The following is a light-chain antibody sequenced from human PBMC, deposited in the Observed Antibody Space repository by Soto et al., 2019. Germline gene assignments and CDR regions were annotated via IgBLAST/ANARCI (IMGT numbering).Light chain of an antibody. CDR1: QSVSNNF. V-gene: IGKV3-20*01. J-gene: IGKJ2*01. Sequence: EVVLTQSPGTLSLSPGERATLSCRASQSVSNNFLAWYQQNPGQAPKLLIFGSSDRATGIPDRLRGSGYGTDFTLTISSLEPEDFAVYYCQQYGSTPPYTFGQGTKLEIK. CDR2: GSS. CDR3: QQYGSTPPYT.